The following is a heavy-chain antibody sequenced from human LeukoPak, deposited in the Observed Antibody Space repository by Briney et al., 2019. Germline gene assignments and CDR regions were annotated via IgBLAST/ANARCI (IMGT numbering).Heavy chain of an antibody. J-gene: IGHJ4*02. CDR2: ISGSGGST. Sequence: GGSLRLSCAASGFTFSSYAMSWVRQAPGRGLEWGAEISGSGGSTYYADSVKGRFTISRDNSKNTLYLQMNSLRAEDTAVYYCAKDQRAYGDYVPFDYWGQGTLVTVSS. CDR3: AKDQRAYGDYVPFDY. CDR1: GFTFSSYA. V-gene: IGHV3-23*01. D-gene: IGHD4-17*01.